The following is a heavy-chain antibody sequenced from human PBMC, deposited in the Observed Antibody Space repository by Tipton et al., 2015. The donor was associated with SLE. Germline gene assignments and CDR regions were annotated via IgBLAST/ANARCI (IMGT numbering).Heavy chain of an antibody. CDR2: ISSSSSTI. V-gene: IGHV3-48*01. D-gene: IGHD3-22*01. CDR1: GFTFSSYS. CDR3: ARDRYDSSGYYLDY. J-gene: IGHJ4*02. Sequence: SLRLSCAASGFTFSSYSMNWVRQAPGKGLEWVSYISSSSSTIYYADSVKGRFTISRDNAKNSLYLQMNSLRAEGTAVYYCARDRYDSSGYYLDYWGQGTLVTVSS.